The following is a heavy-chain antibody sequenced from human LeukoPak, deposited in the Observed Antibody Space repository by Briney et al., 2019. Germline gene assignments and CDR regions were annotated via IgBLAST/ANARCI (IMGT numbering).Heavy chain of an antibody. D-gene: IGHD6-6*01. CDR2: INTNTGNP. CDR3: ARSEYSSSYGWFDP. CDR1: GYTFSKYG. V-gene: IGHV7-4-1*02. Sequence: ASVKVSCKASGYTFSKYGISWVRQAPGQGLEWMGWINTNTGNPTYAQGFTGRFVFSLDTSVSTAYLQISSLKAEDTAVYYCARSEYSSSYGWFDPWGQGTLVTVSS. J-gene: IGHJ5*02.